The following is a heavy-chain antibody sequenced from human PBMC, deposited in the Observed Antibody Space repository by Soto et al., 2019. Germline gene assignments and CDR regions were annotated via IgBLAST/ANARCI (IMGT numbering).Heavy chain of an antibody. CDR1: GYTFTRSG. J-gene: IGHJ6*02. Sequence: ASVKVSCKASGYTFTRSGISWVRQAPGQGLEWMGWISTYNGDTNYAQTFQGRVTMTTDTSTSTAYMELKSLRSDDTAVYYCASFSIAATDTYGMAVWGQGTTVTVSS. V-gene: IGHV1-18*01. CDR2: ISTYNGDT. D-gene: IGHD6-13*01. CDR3: ASFSIAATDTYGMAV.